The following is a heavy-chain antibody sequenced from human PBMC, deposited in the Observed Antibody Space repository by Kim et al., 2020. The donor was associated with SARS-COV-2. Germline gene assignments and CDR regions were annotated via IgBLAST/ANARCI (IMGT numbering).Heavy chain of an antibody. J-gene: IGHJ3*02. Sequence: ASVKVSCKVSGYTLTDFSKHWVRQAPGKGLEWMGRFDPVDGETIYAQKFQGRVTMTEDKSTDTAYMELSSLTSEDTAIYYCATESVVIFGVVIYALDIW. D-gene: IGHD3-3*01. CDR3: ATESVVIFGVVIYALDI. CDR1: GYTLTDFS. V-gene: IGHV1-24*01. CDR2: FDPVDGET.